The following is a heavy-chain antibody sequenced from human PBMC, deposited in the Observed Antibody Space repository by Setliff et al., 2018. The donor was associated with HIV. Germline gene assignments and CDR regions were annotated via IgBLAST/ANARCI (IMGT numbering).Heavy chain of an antibody. CDR2: ISTYNGNT. CDR3: ARDGTYCSGGTCGKIFDY. J-gene: IGHJ4*02. D-gene: IGHD2-15*01. Sequence: ASVKVSCKTSGYSFVSYGISWVRQAPGQGLEWMGWISTYNGNTNYAQNLQGRVTMTTDTSTSTAYMELRSLTSDDTAVYYCARDGTYCSGGTCGKIFDYWGQGTLVTVSS. V-gene: IGHV1-18*01. CDR1: GYSFVSYG.